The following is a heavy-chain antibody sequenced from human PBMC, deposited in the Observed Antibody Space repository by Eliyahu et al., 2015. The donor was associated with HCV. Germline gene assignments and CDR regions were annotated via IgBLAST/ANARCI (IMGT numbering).Heavy chain of an antibody. CDR2: MYQSGSS. V-gene: IGHV4-38-2*02. Sequence: QVQLQESGPGLVKPSETLSLTCSVSSFSISSGYXWGWVRAAPRKGLEWIGSMYQSGSSYYSPSLKSRLTISLGTSSKLFSLKLSSVTAADTGVYYCASLDRDAYNAGNFGAFDMWGQGTMVTVSS. D-gene: IGHD5-24*01. J-gene: IGHJ3*02. CDR1: SFSISSGYX. CDR3: ASLDRDAYNAGNFGAFDM.